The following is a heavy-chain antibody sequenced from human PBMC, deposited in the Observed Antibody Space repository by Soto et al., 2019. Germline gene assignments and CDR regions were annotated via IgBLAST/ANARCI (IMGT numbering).Heavy chain of an antibody. D-gene: IGHD4-4*01. V-gene: IGHV4-59*08. Sequence: SETLSLTCTVSGGSIRSYYWSWIRQPPGKGLEWIGYIYYSGSTNYNPSLKSRVTISVDTSKNQFSLKLTSETAADTAVYYCARLPVDAFDIWGQGTMVTVSS. J-gene: IGHJ3*02. CDR1: GGSIRSYY. CDR2: IYYSGST. CDR3: ARLPVDAFDI.